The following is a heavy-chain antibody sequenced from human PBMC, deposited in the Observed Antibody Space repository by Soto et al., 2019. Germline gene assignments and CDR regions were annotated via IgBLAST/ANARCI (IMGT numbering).Heavy chain of an antibody. Sequence: GGSLRLSFAASGFAFSSYEMNWVRQAPGKALEWVSYISISSSTIYYADPVKGRFTISRDSAKNSLYLQMNSLRAEDTAGYYGARDAGPDGYSSGWYVYWGQGTLVTVSS. CDR3: ARDAGPDGYSSGWYVY. D-gene: IGHD6-19*01. CDR2: ISISSSTI. J-gene: IGHJ4*02. V-gene: IGHV3-48*03. CDR1: GFAFSSYE.